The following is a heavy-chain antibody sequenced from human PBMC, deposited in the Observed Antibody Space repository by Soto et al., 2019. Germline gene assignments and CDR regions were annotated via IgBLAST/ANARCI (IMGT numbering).Heavy chain of an antibody. V-gene: IGHV4-61*01. J-gene: IGHJ3*02. D-gene: IGHD6-19*01. CDR1: GVSVSSAFYY. Sequence: QVQLQESGPGLVKPSETLSLTCTVSGVSVSSAFYYWSWIRQAPGKELEWIGYIFYTGSANYNPSLKSRVTLSIDTSRNQFSLRLDSVTAADTAVYYCARDGEGAMAGAFNIWGQGTMVTVSS. CDR2: IFYTGSA. CDR3: ARDGEGAMAGAFNI.